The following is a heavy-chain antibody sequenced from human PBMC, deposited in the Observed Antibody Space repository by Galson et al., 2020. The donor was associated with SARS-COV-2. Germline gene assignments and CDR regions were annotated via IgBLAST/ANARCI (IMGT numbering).Heavy chain of an antibody. D-gene: IGHD2-15*01. CDR3: ARLLDCGGGSCPHNWFDP. Sequence: SETLSLTCTVSGGSISSSSYYWGWIRQPPGKGLEWIGSIYYSGSTYYNPSLKSRVTISVDTSKNQFSLKLSSATAADTAVYYCARLLDCGGGSCPHNWFDPWGQGTLVTFSS. V-gene: IGHV4-39*01. CDR2: IYYSGST. CDR1: GGSISSSSYY. J-gene: IGHJ5*02.